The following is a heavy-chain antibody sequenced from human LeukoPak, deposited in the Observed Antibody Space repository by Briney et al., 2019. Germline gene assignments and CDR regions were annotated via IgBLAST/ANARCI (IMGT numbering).Heavy chain of an antibody. D-gene: IGHD1-26*01. J-gene: IGHJ6*02. CDR1: GFTFSSYA. CDR2: ISGSGGST. Sequence: PGGSLRLSCAASGFTFSSYAMSWVRQAPGKGLEWVSAISGSGGSTYYADSVKGRFTISRDNSKNTLYLQMNSLRAEDTAVYYCAKETVGYYYYYYGMDVRGQGTTVTVSS. CDR3: AKETVGYYYYYYGMDV. V-gene: IGHV3-23*01.